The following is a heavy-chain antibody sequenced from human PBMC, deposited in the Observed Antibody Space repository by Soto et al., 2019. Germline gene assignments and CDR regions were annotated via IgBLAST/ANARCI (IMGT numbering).Heavy chain of an antibody. CDR3: AREAVSGRTGFDY. CDR2: ISAYNGNT. Sequence: QVQLLQSGAEVKKPGASVKVSCKAPGYTFTTYGISWVRQPPGKGLGWLGWISAYNGNTNYAQKFRGRVTMTTDTSTSTAYMEMRSLRSDDTAVYCCAREAVSGRTGFDYWGQGTLVTVSS. D-gene: IGHD6-19*01. J-gene: IGHJ4*02. V-gene: IGHV1-18*01. CDR1: GYTFTTYG.